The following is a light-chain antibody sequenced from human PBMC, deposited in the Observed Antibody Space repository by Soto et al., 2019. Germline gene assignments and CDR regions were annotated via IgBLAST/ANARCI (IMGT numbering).Light chain of an antibody. CDR3: SSYAGSSNV. J-gene: IGLJ1*01. CDR2: EVN. Sequence: QSALTQPRSASGSPGQSVAISCTGTSSDVGGYNYVSWYQQHPGKAPKLMIYEVNKRPSGVPDRFSGSKSGNTASLTVSGLQAENEADYYCSSYAGSSNVFGIGKRVTV. V-gene: IGLV2-8*01. CDR1: SSDVGGYNY.